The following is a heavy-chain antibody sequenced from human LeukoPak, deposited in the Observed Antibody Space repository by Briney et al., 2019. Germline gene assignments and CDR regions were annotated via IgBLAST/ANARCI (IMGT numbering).Heavy chain of an antibody. D-gene: IGHD2-2*01. V-gene: IGHV3-7*01. Sequence: PGGSLRLSCAASGFTFSSYWMSWVRQAPGKGLEWVANIKQDGSEKYYVDSVKGRFTISRDNSKSTLHLQMNSLRVEDTAVYYCATDFPCSSTSCYWGYWGQGTLVTVSS. CDR2: IKQDGSEK. CDR1: GFTFSSYW. J-gene: IGHJ1*01. CDR3: ATDFPCSSTSCYWGY.